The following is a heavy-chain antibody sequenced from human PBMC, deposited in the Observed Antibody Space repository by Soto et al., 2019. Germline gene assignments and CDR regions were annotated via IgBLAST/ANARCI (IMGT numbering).Heavy chain of an antibody. CDR3: AKGYCSCTSCYYFVY. D-gene: IGHD2-2*01. CDR2: ISGNGGST. J-gene: IGHJ4*02. CDR1: GFTLRPYA. V-gene: IGHV3-23*01. Sequence: GGALRNPWAGSGFTLRPYANSVVRHVPGKGLEWVSSISGNGGSTYYADSVKGRFTISRDNSKNTLYLQMSSLRAEDTAVYYCAKGYCSCTSCYYFVYWGQGALVTVSS.